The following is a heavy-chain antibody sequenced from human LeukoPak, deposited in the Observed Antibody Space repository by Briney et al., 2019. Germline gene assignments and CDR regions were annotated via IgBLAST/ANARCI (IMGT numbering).Heavy chain of an antibody. D-gene: IGHD3-22*01. J-gene: IGHJ5*02. CDR1: GYTFTDYY. Sequence: ASVKVSCKASGYTFTDYYMHWVRQAPGQGPEWMGWINPNSGGTNYAQKFQGRVTMTRDTSISTAYMELSRLRSDDTAVYYCAPGGDSSGYSRSYNWFDPWGQGTLVTVSS. CDR3: APGGDSSGYSRSYNWFDP. CDR2: INPNSGGT. V-gene: IGHV1-2*02.